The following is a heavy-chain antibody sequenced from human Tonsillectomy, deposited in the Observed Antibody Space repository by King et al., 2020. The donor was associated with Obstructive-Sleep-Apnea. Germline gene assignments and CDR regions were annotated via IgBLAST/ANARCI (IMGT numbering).Heavy chain of an antibody. Sequence: VQLVESGGGLVRPGGSLRLSCAASGFSFSSYAMVWVRQAPGKGLEWVSGLSGNGATTHYADSVKGRFTSSRDNSKNTLYLQMNSLKAEDTAGYYCAKVPPFASSRTTVLDAWGQGTLVTVSS. V-gene: IGHV3-23*04. CDR3: AKVPPFASSRTTVLDA. D-gene: IGHD6-13*01. CDR2: LSGNGATT. CDR1: GFSFSSYA. J-gene: IGHJ5*02.